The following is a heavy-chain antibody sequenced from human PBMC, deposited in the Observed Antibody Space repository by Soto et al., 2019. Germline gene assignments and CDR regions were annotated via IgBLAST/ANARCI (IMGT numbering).Heavy chain of an antibody. CDR1: GYTFTSYY. V-gene: IGHV1-46*01. J-gene: IGHJ6*02. CDR2: INPSGGST. D-gene: IGHD3-9*01. Sequence: GASVKVSCKASGYTFTSYYMHWVRQAPGQGLEWMGIINPSGGSTSYAQKFQGRVTMTRDTSTSTVYMELSSLRSEDTAVYYCARDRAVLRYFDWLLGLSGMDVWGQGTTDTVSS. CDR3: ARDRAVLRYFDWLLGLSGMDV.